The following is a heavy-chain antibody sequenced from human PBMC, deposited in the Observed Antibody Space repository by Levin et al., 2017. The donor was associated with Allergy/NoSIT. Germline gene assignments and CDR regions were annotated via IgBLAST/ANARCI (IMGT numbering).Heavy chain of an antibody. Sequence: NSSETLSLTCTVSGGFISASNHYWGWIRQPPGKGLEWIGTIYYTGNTHHNPSLKSRVAMSVDTSKNQFSLKLTSVTAADTAVYYCARRCSGGNCDKPRAFDHWGQGTLVTVSS. J-gene: IGHJ4*02. CDR2: IYYTGNT. D-gene: IGHD2-15*01. V-gene: IGHV4-39*01. CDR1: GGFISASNHY. CDR3: ARRCSGGNCDKPRAFDH.